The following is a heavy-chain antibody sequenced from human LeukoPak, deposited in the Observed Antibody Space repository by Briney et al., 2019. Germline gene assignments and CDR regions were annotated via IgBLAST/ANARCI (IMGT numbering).Heavy chain of an antibody. J-gene: IGHJ4*02. V-gene: IGHV3-74*01. CDR3: AKAKGEEVPAVPRD. CDR2: INTDGSST. Sequence: GSLRLSCAASGFIFSSYWMHWVRHAPGKGLAWVSRINTDGSSTSYADSVKGRFTISRDNAKNTLYLQMNSLRAEDTAVYYCAKAKGEEVPAVPRDWGQGTLVTVSS. D-gene: IGHD2-2*01. CDR1: GFIFSSYW.